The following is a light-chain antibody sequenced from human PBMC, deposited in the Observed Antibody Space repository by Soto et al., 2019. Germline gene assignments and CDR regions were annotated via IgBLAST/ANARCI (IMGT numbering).Light chain of an antibody. Sequence: QPVLTQPPSASGTPGQRVTISCSGSRSNIGSNTVSWYQQLPGTAPKLLIYGINQRPSGVPDRFSGSTSGTSASLAISGLQSEDEANYYCATWDDSLSGSVVFGGGTKL. CDR3: ATWDDSLSGSVV. J-gene: IGLJ2*01. CDR1: RSNIGSNT. CDR2: GIN. V-gene: IGLV1-44*01.